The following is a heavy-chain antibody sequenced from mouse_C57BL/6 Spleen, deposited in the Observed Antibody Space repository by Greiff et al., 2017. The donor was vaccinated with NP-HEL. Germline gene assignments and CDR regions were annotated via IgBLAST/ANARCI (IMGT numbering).Heavy chain of an antibody. J-gene: IGHJ2*01. CDR2: IYPGDGDT. D-gene: IGHD1-1*01. Sequence: VQLQQSGPELVKPGASVKISCKASGYAFSSSWMNWVKQRPGKGLEWIGRIYPGDGDTNYIGKFKGKATLTADKSSSTAYMQLSSLTSEDSAVYFCARSRYYGSGTRAGYFDYWGQGTTLTVSS. CDR1: GYAFSSSW. CDR3: ARSRYYGSGTRAGYFDY. V-gene: IGHV1-82*01.